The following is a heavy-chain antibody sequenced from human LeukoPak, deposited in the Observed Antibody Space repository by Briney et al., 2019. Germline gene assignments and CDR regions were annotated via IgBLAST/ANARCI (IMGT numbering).Heavy chain of an antibody. J-gene: IGHJ5*02. D-gene: IGHD3-10*01. Sequence: ASVKVSCKTSGYTFTSYGISWVRQAPGQGLEWMGWISPYNGDTNYAQKLQGRLTMTTDTSTNTAYMELRTLRSDDTAVYYCARDLGTSFAPPLSWGQGTLVTVSS. V-gene: IGHV1-18*01. CDR3: ARDLGTSFAPPLS. CDR1: GYTFTSYG. CDR2: ISPYNGDT.